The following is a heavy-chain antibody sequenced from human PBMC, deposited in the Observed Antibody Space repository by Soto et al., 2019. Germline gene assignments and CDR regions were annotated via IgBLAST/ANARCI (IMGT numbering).Heavy chain of an antibody. CDR1: GGSISGGGFS. J-gene: IGHJ4*02. CDR2: ILHTGGT. D-gene: IGHD3-10*01. CDR3: ARLQFGEGFDY. V-gene: IGHV4-30-2*01. Sequence: SGTLSLTCAVSGGSISGGGFSWSWIRQPPGKGLEWIGYILHTGGTQYNPSLKSRVSMSVDKSKNQFSLHLTSVTAADTAVYYCARLQFGEGFDYWGQGALVTVSS.